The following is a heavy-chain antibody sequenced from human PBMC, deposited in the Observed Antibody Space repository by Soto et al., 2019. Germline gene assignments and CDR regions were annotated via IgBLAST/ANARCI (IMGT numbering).Heavy chain of an antibody. CDR3: ARDSIAARPYY. V-gene: IGHV1-3*01. Sequence: SAELSSKASGDTFASYAMRSVRQAPGQRLEWMGWINASYGKTKYSQKFQGRVTITRDTSASTAYMELSSLRSEDTAVYYCARDSIAARPYYWGQGTLVTVSS. D-gene: IGHD6-6*01. CDR2: INASYGKT. CDR1: GDTFASYA. J-gene: IGHJ4*02.